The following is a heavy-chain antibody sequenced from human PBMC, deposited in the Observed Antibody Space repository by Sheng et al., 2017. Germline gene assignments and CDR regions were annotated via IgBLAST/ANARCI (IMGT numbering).Heavy chain of an antibody. Sequence: EVQLVESGGGLIQPGGSLRLSCAASGFTVSSNYMSWVRQAPGKGLECVSVIYSGGSTFYADSVKGRFTISRDNSKNTLYLQMNSLRAEDTAVYYCARDPDYYYYGMDVWGQGDHGHRLL. J-gene: IGHJ6*02. V-gene: IGHV3-53*01. CDR2: IYSGGST. CDR3: ARDPDYYYYGMDV. CDR1: GFTVSSNY.